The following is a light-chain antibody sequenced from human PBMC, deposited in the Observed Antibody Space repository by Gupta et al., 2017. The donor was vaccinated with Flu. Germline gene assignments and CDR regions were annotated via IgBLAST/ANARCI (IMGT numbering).Light chain of an antibody. Sequence: IVTACKGTSSQVGGCGFVCWAQQHPGKAPKLLIFKVSDRPTGVSDRFSGSKSGGTAALTISGLQAEDEAYYYCSSYTNTNTVVVFGGGTKLTVL. CDR2: KVS. J-gene: IGLJ3*02. CDR3: SSYTNTNTVVV. CDR1: SSQVGGCGF. V-gene: IGLV2-14*01.